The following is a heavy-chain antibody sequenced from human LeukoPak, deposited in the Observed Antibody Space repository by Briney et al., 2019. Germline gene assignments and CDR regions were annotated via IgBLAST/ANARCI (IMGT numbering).Heavy chain of an antibody. CDR1: GGSISSSSYY. Sequence: SETLSLTCTVSGGSISSSSYYWGWIRLPPGKGLEWIGYIYYTGSTYYNPSLKSRVTISVDTSKNQLSLKLSSVTAADTAVYYCARDELYYDFWSGPERPYNWFDPWGQGTLVTVSS. CDR3: ARDELYYDFWSGPERPYNWFDP. D-gene: IGHD3-3*01. CDR2: IYYTGST. V-gene: IGHV4-39*02. J-gene: IGHJ5*02.